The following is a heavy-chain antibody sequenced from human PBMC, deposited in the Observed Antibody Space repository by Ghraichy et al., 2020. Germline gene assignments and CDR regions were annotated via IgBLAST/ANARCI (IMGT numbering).Heavy chain of an antibody. Sequence: GESLNISCAASGFTFSSYSMNWVRQAPGKGLEWVSYISSSSTTIYYADSVKGRFTISRDNAKNSLYLQMNSLRDEDTAVYYCARRDAETESGVGAFDIWGQGTMVTVSS. CDR2: ISSSSTTI. D-gene: IGHD1-1*01. V-gene: IGHV3-48*02. CDR3: ARRDAETESGVGAFDI. J-gene: IGHJ3*02. CDR1: GFTFSSYS.